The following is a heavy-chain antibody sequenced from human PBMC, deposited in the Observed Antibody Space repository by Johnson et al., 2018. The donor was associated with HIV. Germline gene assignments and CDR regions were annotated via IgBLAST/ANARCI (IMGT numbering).Heavy chain of an antibody. V-gene: IGHV3-11*04. D-gene: IGHD4-17*01. CDR1: AFTFSDYY. J-gene: IGHJ3*02. CDR3: ARRTVTSLFDI. Sequence: QMQLVESGGGGVQPGRSLRLSCAASAFTFSDYYMTWIRQAPGKGLEWLSFISSSGDIIRYADSVKGRFTISRDNAKNSLILQMNSLRDEDTAVYYCARRTVTSLFDIWGQGTLVTVSS. CDR2: ISSSGDII.